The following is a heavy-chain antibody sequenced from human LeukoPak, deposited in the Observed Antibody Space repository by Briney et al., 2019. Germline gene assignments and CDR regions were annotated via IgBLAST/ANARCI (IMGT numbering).Heavy chain of an antibody. CDR3: ARDIYDFWSGYYQSFDY. CDR2: IYYSGST. Sequence: SETLSLTCTVSGGSISSHYWSWIRQSPGKGLEWIGYIYYSGSTNYNPSLKSRVTISVDTSKNQFSLKLSSVTAADTAVYYCARDIYDFWSGYYQSFDYWGQGTLVTVSS. CDR1: GGSISSHY. D-gene: IGHD3-3*01. J-gene: IGHJ4*02. V-gene: IGHV4-59*11.